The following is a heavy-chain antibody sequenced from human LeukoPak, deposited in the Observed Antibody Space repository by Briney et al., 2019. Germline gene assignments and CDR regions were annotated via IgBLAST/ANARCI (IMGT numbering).Heavy chain of an antibody. Sequence: GGSLRLACTVYGFTVSSDSMSWVRQAPGKVLEWDSFIYSGGSTHYADSVKGRFTISRDNSKNTLYLQMNSLRAEDTAMYHCAKAYGNYKFMVVWGTGTTVTTSS. D-gene: IGHD3-9*01. V-gene: IGHV3-53*05. J-gene: IGHJ6*04. CDR1: GFTVSSDS. CDR3: AKAYGNYKFMVV. CDR2: IYSGGST.